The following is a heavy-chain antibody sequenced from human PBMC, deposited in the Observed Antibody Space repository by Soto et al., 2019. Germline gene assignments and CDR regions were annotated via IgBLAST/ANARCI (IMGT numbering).Heavy chain of an antibody. V-gene: IGHV4-59*08. J-gene: IGHJ6*02. D-gene: IGHD5-12*01. CDR3: ARLLRHNYYGMDV. Sequence: SETLSLTCTVSGASISNYYWSWIRQPPGKGLEWIGYIYYSENTNYNPSLKSRVTISVDTSKNQFSLKLSSVTAADTAVYYCARLLRHNYYGMDVWGQGTTVTV. CDR1: GASISNYY. CDR2: IYYSENT.